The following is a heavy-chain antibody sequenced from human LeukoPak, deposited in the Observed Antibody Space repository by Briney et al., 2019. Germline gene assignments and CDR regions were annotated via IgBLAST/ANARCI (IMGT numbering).Heavy chain of an antibody. V-gene: IGHV1-3*01. CDR2: INAGNGNT. CDR3: ARDRGDIVVVPAAMELDY. D-gene: IGHD2-2*01. J-gene: IGHJ4*02. CDR1: GYTFTSYA. Sequence: ASVKVSCKASGYTFTSYAMHWVRQAPGQRLEWMGWINAGNGNTKYSQKFQGRVTITRDTSASTAYMELSSLRSEDTAVYYCARDRGDIVVVPAAMELDYWGQGTQVTVSS.